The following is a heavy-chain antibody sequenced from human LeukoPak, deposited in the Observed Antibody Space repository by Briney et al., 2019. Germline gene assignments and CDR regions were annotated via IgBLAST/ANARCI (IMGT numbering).Heavy chain of an antibody. V-gene: IGHV3-21*01. J-gene: IGHJ6*02. CDR1: GFPFSSYS. Sequence: GSLSLSCAASGFPFSSYSMNWVRPAPGKGLEWVSSISSSSSYIYYPDSVKGRFTISRDNAKNSLYLQMNSLRAEDTAVYYCARVGRGGYTYYYGSGTPYYYYYGMDVWGQGTTVTVSS. CDR3: ARVGRGGYTYYYGSGTPYYYYYGMDV. D-gene: IGHD3-10*01. CDR2: ISSSSSYI.